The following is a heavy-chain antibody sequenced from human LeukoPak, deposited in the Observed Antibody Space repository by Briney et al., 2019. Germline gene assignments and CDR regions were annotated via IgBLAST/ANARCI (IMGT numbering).Heavy chain of an antibody. D-gene: IGHD5-18*01. J-gene: IGHJ5*02. CDR3: AGGPGHTPMAS. Sequence: PSDTLSLTRTVSGGSISSYYWSWLRQPPGKGREWIGYIYYSGSTNYNPSLKRRVTISVDTPKNQFSLKLSSVTAADTAVYYCAGGPGHTPMASWGQGTLVTVSS. V-gene: IGHV4-59*07. CDR2: IYYSGST. CDR1: GGSISSYY.